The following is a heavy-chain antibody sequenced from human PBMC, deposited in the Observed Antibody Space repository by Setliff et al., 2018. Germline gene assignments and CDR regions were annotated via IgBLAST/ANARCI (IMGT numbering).Heavy chain of an antibody. Sequence: NPSETLSLTCTVSDGSSSSHYWSWIRQPPGKGLEWIGYIHFSGTTNYNPSLKSRVTLSLDTSKNQFSLELSSVTAADTAMNYCARENGYCSGGACYFMFDYWGQGTLVTVSS. D-gene: IGHD2-15*01. V-gene: IGHV4-59*11. CDR1: DGSSSSHY. CDR3: ARENGYCSGGACYFMFDY. CDR2: IHFSGTT. J-gene: IGHJ4*02.